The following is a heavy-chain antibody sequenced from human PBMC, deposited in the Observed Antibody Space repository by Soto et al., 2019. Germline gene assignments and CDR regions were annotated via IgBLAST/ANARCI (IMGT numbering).Heavy chain of an antibody. V-gene: IGHV3-23*01. CDR2: ISDSGVTT. CDR3: AKDLRYYGSGPSGWFDS. D-gene: IGHD3-10*01. Sequence: GGSLSLSCAASGFTFRDYAMSWVRQAPGKGLQWVSGISDSGVTTYYADSVKGRFAISRDNSKNTLYLQIKSLRAEDTAIYYCAKDLRYYGSGPSGWFDSWGQGTQVTVS. CDR1: GFTFRDYA. J-gene: IGHJ5*01.